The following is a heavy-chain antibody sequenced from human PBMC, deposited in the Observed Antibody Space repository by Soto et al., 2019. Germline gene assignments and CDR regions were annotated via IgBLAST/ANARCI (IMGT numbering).Heavy chain of an antibody. CDR1: GFTFDDYA. Sequence: EVQLVESGGGLVQPGRSLRLSCAASGFTFDDYAMHWVRQAPGKGLEWVSGICWNSGSIGYADSVKGRFTISRDNSKNSLYLQMNSLRAEDTALYYCAKTTDLDDAAFDIWGQGTMVTVSS. CDR2: ICWNSGSI. D-gene: IGHD3-3*01. J-gene: IGHJ3*02. V-gene: IGHV3-9*01. CDR3: AKTTDLDDAAFDI.